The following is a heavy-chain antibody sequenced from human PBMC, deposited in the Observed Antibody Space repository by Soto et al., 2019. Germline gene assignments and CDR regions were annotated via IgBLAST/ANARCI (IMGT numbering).Heavy chain of an antibody. Sequence: ASVKVSCKASGYTFTSYAMHWVRQAPGQRLEWMGWINAGNGNTKYSQKFQGRVTITRDTSARTAYMELSSLRSEDTAVYYCARGPITSVTWGGYYYIDVWGKGTTVTVSS. J-gene: IGHJ6*03. CDR1: GYTFTSYA. CDR3: ARGPITSVTWGGYYYIDV. CDR2: INAGNGNT. D-gene: IGHD2-2*01. V-gene: IGHV1-3*01.